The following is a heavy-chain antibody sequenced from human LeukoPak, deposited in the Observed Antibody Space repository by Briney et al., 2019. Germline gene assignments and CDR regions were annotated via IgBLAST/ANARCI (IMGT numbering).Heavy chain of an antibody. D-gene: IGHD6-19*01. CDR3: ARDGAVDYGMDV. CDR2: ISSSSSYI. J-gene: IGHJ6*02. Sequence: GGSLRLSCAASGFTFSSYSMNWVRQAPGKGLEWVSSISSSSSYIYYADSVKGRFTISRDNSKNTLYLQMNSLRAEDTAVYYCARDGAVDYGMDVWGQGTTVTVSS. CDR1: GFTFSSYS. V-gene: IGHV3-21*01.